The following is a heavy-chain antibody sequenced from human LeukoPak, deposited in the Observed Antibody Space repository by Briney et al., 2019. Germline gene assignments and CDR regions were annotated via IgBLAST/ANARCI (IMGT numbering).Heavy chain of an antibody. V-gene: IGHV3-23*01. Sequence: GRSLRLSCAASGFTFSHYGMHWVRQAPGKGLEWVSAISGSGGSTYYADSVKGRFTISRDNSKNTLYLQMNSLRAEDTAVYYCAKGIDQAYYDILTGLFDYWGQGTLVTVSS. CDR2: ISGSGGST. CDR1: GFTFSHYG. J-gene: IGHJ4*02. CDR3: AKGIDQAYYDILTGLFDY. D-gene: IGHD3-9*01.